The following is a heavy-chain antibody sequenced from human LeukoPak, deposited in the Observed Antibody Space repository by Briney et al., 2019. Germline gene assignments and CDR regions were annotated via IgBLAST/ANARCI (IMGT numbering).Heavy chain of an antibody. D-gene: IGHD3-22*01. J-gene: IGHJ4*02. CDR3: ARVGGYDSEGPRVEGYYYDSSGYYYYFDY. V-gene: IGHV4-34*01. Sequence: SETLSLTCAVYGGSFSGYYWSWIRQPPGKGMEWIGEINHSGSTNYNPSLKSRVPISVDTSKNQFSLKLSSVTAADTAVYYCARVGGYDSEGPRVEGYYYDSSGYYYYFDYWGQGTLVTVSS. CDR2: INHSGST. CDR1: GGSFSGYY.